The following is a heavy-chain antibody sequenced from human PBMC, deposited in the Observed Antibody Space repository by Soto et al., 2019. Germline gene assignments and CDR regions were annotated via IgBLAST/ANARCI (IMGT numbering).Heavy chain of an antibody. D-gene: IGHD6-6*01. CDR1: GFNFSDYY. J-gene: IGHJ4*02. V-gene: IGHV3-11*06. CDR3: ARGRSSPHY. CDR2: ISSSSSYT. Sequence: PGGSLRLSCAASGFNFSDYYMSWIRQAPGKGLEWVSYISSSSSYTNYADSVKGRFTISRDNAKNSLYLQMNSPRAEDTAVYYCARGRSSPHYWGQGTLVTVSS.